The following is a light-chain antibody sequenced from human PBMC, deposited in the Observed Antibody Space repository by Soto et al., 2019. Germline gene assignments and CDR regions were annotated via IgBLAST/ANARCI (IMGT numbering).Light chain of an antibody. CDR1: QSVNSN. CDR2: GAS. CDR3: QQYNFWPRGT. J-gene: IGKJ1*01. V-gene: IGKV3D-15*01. Sequence: EILMTQSPATLSVSPGERATLSCRASQSVNSNLAWYQQKPGQAPRLLIYGASTRATGIPARFSGSGSGTEFTLTISSLQSEDFALYYCQQYNFWPRGTFGQGTKVDI.